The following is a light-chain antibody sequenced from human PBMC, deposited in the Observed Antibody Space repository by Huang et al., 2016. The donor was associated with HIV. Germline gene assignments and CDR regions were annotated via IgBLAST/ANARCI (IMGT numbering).Light chain of an antibody. Sequence: DIVMTQSPDSLAVSLGERATINCKSSQSDLNNYNNKNHLAWYQQKPGHPPKLLIYCASTRESGVPDRFSGSGSGTDFTLTISSLQAEDVAFYYCHQYYDTPGTFGQGTQVEIK. J-gene: IGKJ1*01. CDR2: CAS. CDR1: QSDLNNYNNKNH. CDR3: HQYYDTPGT. V-gene: IGKV4-1*01.